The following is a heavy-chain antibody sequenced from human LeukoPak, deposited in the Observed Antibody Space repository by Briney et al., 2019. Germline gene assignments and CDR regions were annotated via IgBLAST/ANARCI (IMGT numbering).Heavy chain of an antibody. CDR1: GYTLTGYY. CDR2: INPNSGGT. D-gene: IGHD1-26*01. CDR3: ARVPGGGSYHFDY. J-gene: IGHJ4*02. V-gene: IGHV1-2*02. Sequence: ASVKVSCKASGYTLTGYYMHWVRQAPGQGLEWMGWINPNSGGTNYAQKFQGRVTMTRDTSISTAYMELSRLRSDDTAVYHCARVPGGGSYHFDYWGQGTLVTVSS.